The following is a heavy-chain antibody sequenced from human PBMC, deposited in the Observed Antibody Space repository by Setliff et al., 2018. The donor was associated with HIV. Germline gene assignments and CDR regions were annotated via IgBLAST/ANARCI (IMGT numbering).Heavy chain of an antibody. D-gene: IGHD6-13*01. CDR2: INTSGST. J-gene: IGHJ5*02. CDR1: NGSISSGTFY. V-gene: IGHV4-61*02. Sequence: SETLSLTCTVSNGSISSGTFYWNWIRQPAGKGLEWIGRINTSGSTNYNPSLKSRVTISVDKSQNQFSLKLSSVTAADTAVYYCARDFKRYNSPSRFDPWGQGTLVTVSS. CDR3: ARDFKRYNSPSRFDP.